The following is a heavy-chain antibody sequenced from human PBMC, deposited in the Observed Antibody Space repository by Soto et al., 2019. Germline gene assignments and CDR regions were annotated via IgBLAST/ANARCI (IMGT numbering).Heavy chain of an antibody. CDR2: ISGSGGST. D-gene: IGHD6-6*01. J-gene: IGHJ5*02. CDR3: AKDDEQLPEGSWFDP. CDR1: GFTFSSYA. V-gene: IGHV3-23*01. Sequence: LRLSCAASGFTFSSYAMSWVRQAPGKGLEWVSAISGSGGSTYYADSVKGRFTISRDNSKNTLYLQMNSLRAEDTAVYYCAKDDEQLPEGSWFDPWGQGTLVTVSS.